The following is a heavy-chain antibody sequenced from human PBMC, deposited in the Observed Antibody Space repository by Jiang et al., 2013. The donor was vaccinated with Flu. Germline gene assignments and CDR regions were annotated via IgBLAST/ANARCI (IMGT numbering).Heavy chain of an antibody. CDR3: ARTPEEWELLYFDY. D-gene: IGHD1-26*01. CDR1: GGSISSYY. V-gene: IGHV4-59*01. CDR2: IYYSGST. Sequence: LLKPSETLSLTCTVSGGSISSYYWSWIRQPPGKGLEWIGYIYYSGSTNYNPSLKSRVTISVDTSKNQFSLKLSSVTAADTAVYYCARTPEEWELLYFDYWGQGTLVTVSS. J-gene: IGHJ4*02.